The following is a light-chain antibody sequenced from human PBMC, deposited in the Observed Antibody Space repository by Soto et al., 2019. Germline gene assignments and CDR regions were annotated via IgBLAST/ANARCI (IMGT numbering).Light chain of an antibody. V-gene: IGLV2-14*01. Sequence: QSELTQPASVSGSPGQSITMACTGTSSDVGGYNYVSWYQQHPGKAPKLMIYEVSNRPSEVSGRFSGSKSGSTASLTISGLQAEDEADYYCSSYTSSSTFYVFGTGTKVTVL. CDR1: SSDVGGYNY. CDR2: EVS. CDR3: SSYTSSSTFYV. J-gene: IGLJ1*01.